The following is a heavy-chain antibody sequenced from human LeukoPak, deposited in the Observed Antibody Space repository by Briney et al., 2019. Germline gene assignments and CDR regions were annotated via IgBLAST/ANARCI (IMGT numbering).Heavy chain of an antibody. V-gene: IGHV3-21*01. J-gene: IGHJ4*02. CDR2: ISSSGSYI. D-gene: IGHD4-17*01. CDR1: GFTFGSYS. CDR3: AREVDYVFDF. Sequence: GGSLRLSCAASGFTFGSYSMNWVRQAPGKGLEWVSSISSSGSYISYADSVKGRFTISRDNAKNSLYLQMSSLRAEDTAVYYCAREVDYVFDFRGQGTLVTVSS.